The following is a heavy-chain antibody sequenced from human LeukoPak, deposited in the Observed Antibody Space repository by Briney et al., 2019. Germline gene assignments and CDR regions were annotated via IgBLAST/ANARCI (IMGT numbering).Heavy chain of an antibody. CDR3: AKDLYGVIAPNDAFDF. CDR1: GFTFYNNA. CDR2: ISGSRNKT. J-gene: IGHJ3*01. D-gene: IGHD3-16*02. Sequence: GGSLRLSCAASGFTFYNNAMSWVRQAPGKGLEWVSAISGSRNKTYYADSVKGRFTISRDNSKNTVYLQMNSLRAEDTAVYYCAKDLYGVIAPNDAFDFWAKGHWSPSLQ. V-gene: IGHV3-23*01.